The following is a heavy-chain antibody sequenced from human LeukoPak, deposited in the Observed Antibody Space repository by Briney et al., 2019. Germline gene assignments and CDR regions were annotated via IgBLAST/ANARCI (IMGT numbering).Heavy chain of an antibody. Sequence: SETLSLTCTVSGGSVSSSSSYWSWIRQPPGKGLEWIGYIYYSGSTNYNPSLKSRVTISVDTSKNQFSLKLSSVTAADTAVYYCARFGVSKMYYDSRGSLDYWGQGTLVTVSS. V-gene: IGHV4-61*01. D-gene: IGHD3-22*01. CDR3: ARFGVSKMYYDSRGSLDY. CDR2: IYYSGST. CDR1: GGSVSSSSSY. J-gene: IGHJ4*02.